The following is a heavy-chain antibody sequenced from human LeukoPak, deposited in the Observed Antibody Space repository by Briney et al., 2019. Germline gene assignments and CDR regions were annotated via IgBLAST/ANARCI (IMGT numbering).Heavy chain of an antibody. CDR2: INHSGST. Sequence: SETLSLTCAVYGGSFSGYYWSWIRQPPGKGLEWIGEINHSGSTNYNPSLKSRVTISVDTSKNQFSLKLSSVTAADTAVYYCARGLRITLGYSSGWYTFVYWGQGTLVTVSS. D-gene: IGHD6-19*01. CDR3: ARGLRITLGYSSGWYTFVY. J-gene: IGHJ4*02. V-gene: IGHV4-34*01. CDR1: GGSFSGYY.